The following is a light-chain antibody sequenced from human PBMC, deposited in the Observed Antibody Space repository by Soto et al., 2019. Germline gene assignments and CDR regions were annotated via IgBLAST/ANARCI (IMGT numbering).Light chain of an antibody. CDR2: AAS. CDR3: QQYNNWQGT. J-gene: IGKJ1*01. Sequence: AMQMTQSPSSLAASVVDRVTITCRASQGIRNDLGWYQQKPGKAPKLLIFAASNLQGEVPARFSGSGSGTEFTLTISSLQSEDFELYYCQQYNNWQGTFGQGTKVDIK. CDR1: QGIRND. V-gene: IGKV1-6*01.